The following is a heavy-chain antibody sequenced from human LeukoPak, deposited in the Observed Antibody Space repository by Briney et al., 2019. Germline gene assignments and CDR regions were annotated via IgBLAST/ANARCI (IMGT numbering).Heavy chain of an antibody. CDR3: ASQLGYCSGGSCYSPFDY. J-gene: IGHJ4*02. CDR2: IWYDGSHK. V-gene: IGHV3-33*01. Sequence: TGGSLRLSCAASGFTFSSYGMHWVRQAPGKGLEWVADIWYDGSHKYYADSVKGRFTISRDNSKNTLHLQMNSLRAEDTAVYYCASQLGYCSGGSCYSPFDYWGQGTLVTVSS. CDR1: GFTFSSYG. D-gene: IGHD2-15*01.